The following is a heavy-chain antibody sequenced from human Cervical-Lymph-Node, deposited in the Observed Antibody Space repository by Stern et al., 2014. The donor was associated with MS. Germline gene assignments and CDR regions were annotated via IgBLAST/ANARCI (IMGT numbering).Heavy chain of an antibody. Sequence: QVTLRESGPALVKPTQTLTLTCTFSGFSLSTSGMCVSWIRQPPGKALEWLALIDWDDDKYYSTSLKTRLTISKDTSKTQVVLTMTNMDPVDTATYYCARIGGRHYYYGMDVWGQGTTVTVSS. V-gene: IGHV2-70*01. J-gene: IGHJ6*02. CDR3: ARIGGRHYYYGMDV. D-gene: IGHD3-3*01. CDR2: IDWDDDK. CDR1: GFSLSTSGMC.